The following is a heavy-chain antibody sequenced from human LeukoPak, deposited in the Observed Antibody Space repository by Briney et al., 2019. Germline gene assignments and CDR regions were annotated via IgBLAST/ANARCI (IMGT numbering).Heavy chain of an antibody. CDR3: AKGLSPTYYYDSSGWAFDY. Sequence: GGSLRLSCAVSGSSVSSNYMSWVRQAPGRGLEWVSIIYSGGSTYYADSLKGRFTISRDNSKNTLYLQMNSLRAEDTAVYYCAKGLSPTYYYDSSGWAFDYWGQGTLVTVSS. J-gene: IGHJ4*02. D-gene: IGHD3-22*01. CDR1: GSSVSSNY. V-gene: IGHV3-53*01. CDR2: IYSGGST.